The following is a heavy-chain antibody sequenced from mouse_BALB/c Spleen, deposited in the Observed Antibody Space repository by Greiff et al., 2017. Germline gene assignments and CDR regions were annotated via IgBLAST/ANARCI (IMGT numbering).Heavy chain of an antibody. CDR3: ARDRDYGVAWFAY. D-gene: IGHD1-2*01. CDR2: ISDGGSYT. Sequence: EVKLMESGGGLVKPGGSLKLSCAASGFTFSDYYMYWVRQTPEKRLEWVATISDGGSYTYYPDSVKGRFTISRDNAKNNLYLQMSSLKSEDTAMYYCARDRDYGVAWFAYWGQGTLVTVSA. V-gene: IGHV5-4*02. J-gene: IGHJ3*01. CDR1: GFTFSDYY.